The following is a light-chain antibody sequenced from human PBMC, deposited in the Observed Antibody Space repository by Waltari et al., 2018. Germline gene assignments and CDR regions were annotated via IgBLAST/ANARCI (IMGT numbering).Light chain of an antibody. CDR2: GNS. J-gene: IGLJ2*01. Sequence: QSVLTQPPSVSGAPGQRVTISCTGSSSNIGAGYVLHWYQQPPGTAPKLLMYGNSNRPSGVPDRFSGSKSGTSASLAITGLQAEDEADYYCQSYDSSLSGSRVFGGGTKLTVL. V-gene: IGLV1-40*01. CDR3: QSYDSSLSGSRV. CDR1: SSNIGAGYV.